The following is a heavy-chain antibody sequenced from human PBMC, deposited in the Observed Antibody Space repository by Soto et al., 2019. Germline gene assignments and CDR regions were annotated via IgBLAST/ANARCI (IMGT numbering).Heavy chain of an antibody. CDR3: ASQYYDFWSGYYWAPAFDY. V-gene: IGHV4-34*01. J-gene: IGHJ4*02. CDR1: GGSFSGYY. D-gene: IGHD3-3*01. Sequence: SETLSLTCAVYGGSFSGYYWSWIRQPPGKGLEWIGEINHSGSTNYNPSLKSRVTISVDTSKNKFSLKLSSVTAADTAVYYCASQYYDFWSGYYWAPAFDYWGQGTLVTVSS. CDR2: INHSGST.